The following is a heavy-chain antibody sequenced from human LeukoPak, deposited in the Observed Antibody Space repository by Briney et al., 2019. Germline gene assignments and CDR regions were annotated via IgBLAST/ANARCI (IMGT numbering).Heavy chain of an antibody. CDR1: GGSISSGGYS. V-gene: IGHV4-30-2*01. CDR3: ASLSITMVRGVTPDY. J-gene: IGHJ4*02. CDR2: IYHSGST. D-gene: IGHD3-10*01. Sequence: SQTLSLTCAVSGGSISSGGYSWSWIRQPPGKGLEWIGYIYHSGSTYYNPSLKSRVTISVDRSKNQFSLKLSSVTAADTAVYYCASLSITMVRGVTPDYWGQGTLVTVSS.